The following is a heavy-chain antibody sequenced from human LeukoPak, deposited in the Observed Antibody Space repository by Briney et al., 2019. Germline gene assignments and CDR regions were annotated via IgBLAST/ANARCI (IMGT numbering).Heavy chain of an antibody. V-gene: IGHV3-11*01. D-gene: IGHD3-22*01. CDR1: GFTFSDYY. Sequence: PGGSLRLSCAASGFTFSDYYMSWIRQAPGKGLEWVSYISSSGSAIYYADSVKGRFTISRDNAKNSLYLQMNSLRAEDTAVYYCASPRYSSGYSVDYWGQGTLVTVSS. CDR2: ISSSGSAI. J-gene: IGHJ4*02. CDR3: ASPRYSSGYSVDY.